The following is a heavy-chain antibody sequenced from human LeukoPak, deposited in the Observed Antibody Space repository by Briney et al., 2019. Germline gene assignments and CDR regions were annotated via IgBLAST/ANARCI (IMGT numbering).Heavy chain of an antibody. V-gene: IGHV3-48*03. D-gene: IGHD3-10*01. CDR2: ISSSVSTI. CDR3: ARDQWGGLDI. J-gene: IGHJ3*02. CDR1: GFTFSSYE. Sequence: GGSLRLSCAASGFTFSSYEMNWVRQAPGKGLEWVSYISSSVSTIYYADSVKGRFTISRDNAKNSLYLQMNSLRAEDTAVYYCARDQWGGLDIWGQGTMVTVSS.